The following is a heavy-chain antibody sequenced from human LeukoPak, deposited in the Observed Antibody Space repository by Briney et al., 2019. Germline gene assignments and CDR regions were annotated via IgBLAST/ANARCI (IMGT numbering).Heavy chain of an antibody. CDR1: GGSFSGYY. D-gene: IGHD3-10*01. CDR3: ARGGEWRGQDY. CDR2: INHSGST. V-gene: IGHV4-34*01. Sequence: SETLSLTCAVYGGSFSGYYWSWIRQPPGKGLEWIGEINHSGSTNYNPSLKSRVTISVDTSKNQFSLKLSSVTAADTAVYYCARGGEWRGQDYWGQGTLVTVSS. J-gene: IGHJ4*02.